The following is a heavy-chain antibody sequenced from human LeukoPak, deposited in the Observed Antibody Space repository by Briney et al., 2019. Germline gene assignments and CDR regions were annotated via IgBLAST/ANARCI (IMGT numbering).Heavy chain of an antibody. CDR2: IYSGGST. V-gene: IGHV3-53*01. CDR3: ARVGGGTPGSTWFDP. CDR1: GFTLSDYY. D-gene: IGHD4-23*01. J-gene: IGHJ5*02. Sequence: PGGSLRLSCATSGFTLSDYYMSWVRQAPGKGLEWVSVIYSGGSTYYADSVKGRFTISRDNSKNTLYLQMNSLRAEDTAVYYCARVGGGTPGSTWFDPWGQGTLVTVSS.